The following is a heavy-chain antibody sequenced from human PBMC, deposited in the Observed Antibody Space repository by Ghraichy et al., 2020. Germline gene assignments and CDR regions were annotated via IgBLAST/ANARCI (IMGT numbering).Heavy chain of an antibody. V-gene: IGHV4-59*08. D-gene: IGHD2-15*01. CDR3: ARYIYSDAFDI. J-gene: IGHJ3*02. Sequence: SETLSLTCTVSGGSISSYYWSWIRQPPGKGLEWIGYIYYSGSTNYNPSLKSRVTISVDTSKNQFSLKLSSATAADTAVYYCARYIYSDAFDIWGQGTMVTVSS. CDR2: IYYSGST. CDR1: GGSISSYY.